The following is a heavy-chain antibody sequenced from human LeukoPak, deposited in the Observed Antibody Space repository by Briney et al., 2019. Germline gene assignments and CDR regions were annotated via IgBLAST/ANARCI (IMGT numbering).Heavy chain of an antibody. CDR3: ARGTDYYYGMDV. V-gene: IGHV1-69*13. D-gene: IGHD4-17*01. J-gene: IGHJ6*02. CDR2: IIPIFGTA. Sequence: SVKVSCKASGGTFSSYAISWVRRAPGQGLEWMGGIIPIFGTANYAQKFQGRVTITADESTSTAYMELSSLRSEDTAVYYCARGTDYYYGMDVWGQGTTVTVSS. CDR1: GGTFSSYA.